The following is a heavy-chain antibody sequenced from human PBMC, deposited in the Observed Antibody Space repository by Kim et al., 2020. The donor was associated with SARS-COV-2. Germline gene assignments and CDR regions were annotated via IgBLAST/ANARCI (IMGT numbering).Heavy chain of an antibody. V-gene: IGHV3-11*01. CDR3: ARVGTRDGYNPVPGRHYYGMDV. Sequence: GGSLRLSCAASGFTFSDYYMSWIRQAPGKGLEWVSYISSSGSTIYYADSVKGRFTISRHNAKNSLYLQMNSLRAEHTAGYYCARVGTRDGYNPVPGRHYYGMDVWGQEPTVNVSS. J-gene: IGHJ6*02. CDR1: GFTFSDYY. CDR2: ISSSGSTI. D-gene: IGHD5-12*01.